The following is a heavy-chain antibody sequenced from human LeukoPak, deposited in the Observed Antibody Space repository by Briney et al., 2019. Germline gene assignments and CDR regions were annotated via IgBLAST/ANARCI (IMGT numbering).Heavy chain of an antibody. J-gene: IGHJ6*04. CDR1: GGSISSSSYY. V-gene: IGHV4-39*01. Sequence: SETLSLTCTVSGGSISSSSYYWGWIRQPPGKGLEWIGSIYYSGSTYYNPSLKSRVTISVDTSKNQFSLKLSSVTAADTAVYYCARPNWNDVQYYYYGMDVWGQRDHGHRLL. CDR2: IYYSGST. CDR3: ARPNWNDVQYYYYGMDV. D-gene: IGHD1-1*01.